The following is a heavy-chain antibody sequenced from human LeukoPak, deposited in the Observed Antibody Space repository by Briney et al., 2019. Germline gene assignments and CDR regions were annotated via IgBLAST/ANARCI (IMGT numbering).Heavy chain of an antibody. J-gene: IGHJ4*02. CDR2: IYTSGST. CDR3: AREGSRKTNALEWWLLPTGVFDY. CDR1: GGSISSGSYY. Sequence: SETLSLTCTVSGGSISSGSYYWRWIRQPAGKGLEWIGRIYTSGSTNYNPSLKSRVTISVDTSKNQFSLKMSSVTAADTAVYYGAREGSRKTNALEWWLLPTGVFDYWGQGTLVTVSS. D-gene: IGHD5-12*01. V-gene: IGHV4-61*02.